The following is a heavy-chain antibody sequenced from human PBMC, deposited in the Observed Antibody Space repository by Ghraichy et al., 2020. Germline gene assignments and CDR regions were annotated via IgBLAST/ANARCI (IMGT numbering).Heavy chain of an antibody. CDR1: GFTFSSYS. J-gene: IGHJ4*02. CDR2: ISSSSSYI. CDR3: ARAIGGWDDY. D-gene: IGHD1-26*01. Sequence: LSLTCAASGFTFSSYSMNWVRQAPGKGLEWVSSISSSSSYIYYADSVKGRFTISRDNAKNSLYLQMNSLRAEDTAVYYCARAIGGWDDYWGQGTLVTVSS. V-gene: IGHV3-21*01.